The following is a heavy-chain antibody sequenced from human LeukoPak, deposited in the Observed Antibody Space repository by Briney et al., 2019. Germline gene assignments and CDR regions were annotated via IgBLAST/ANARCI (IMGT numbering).Heavy chain of an antibody. Sequence: GGSLRLSCAASGCTFSSYAMSWVRQAPGKGLEWVSGISGSGGSTYYADSVKGRFTISRDNSKNTLYLQMNSLRAEDTAVYYCAKPPRTGYYYYYYMDVWGKGTTVTVSS. V-gene: IGHV3-23*01. D-gene: IGHD1-1*01. CDR1: GCTFSSYA. CDR2: ISGSGGST. CDR3: AKPPRTGYYYYYYMDV. J-gene: IGHJ6*03.